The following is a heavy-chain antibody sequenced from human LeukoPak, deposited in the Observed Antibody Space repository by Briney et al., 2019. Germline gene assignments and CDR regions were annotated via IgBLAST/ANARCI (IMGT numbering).Heavy chain of an antibody. V-gene: IGHV1-18*01. Sequence: ASVKVSCKASGYTFTSYGISWVRQAPGQGLEWMGWISAYNGNTNYAQKLQGRVTMTTDTSTSTAYMELRSLRSDDTAVYYCARHYSNPHYFDTGAQEPLATVSS. J-gene: IGHJ4*02. CDR1: GYTFTSYG. CDR3: ARHYSNPHYFDT. D-gene: IGHD6-13*01. CDR2: ISAYNGNT.